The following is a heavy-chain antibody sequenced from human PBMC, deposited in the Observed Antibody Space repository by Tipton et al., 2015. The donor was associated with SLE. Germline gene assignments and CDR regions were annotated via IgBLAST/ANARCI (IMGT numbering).Heavy chain of an antibody. CDR2: IIPIFGTA. CDR3: ASGDCSSTSCYRAEYFQH. V-gene: IGHV1-69*05. Sequence: QLVQSGPEVKKPGSSVKVSCKASGGTFSSYAISWVRQAPGQGLERMGGIIPIFGTANYAQKFQGRVTITTDESTSTAYMELSSLRSEDTAVYYCASGDCSSTSCYRAEYFQHWGQGTLVTVSS. J-gene: IGHJ1*01. D-gene: IGHD2-2*01. CDR1: GGTFSSYA.